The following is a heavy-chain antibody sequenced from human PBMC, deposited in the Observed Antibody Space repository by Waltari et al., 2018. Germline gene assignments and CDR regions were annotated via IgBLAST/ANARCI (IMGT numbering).Heavy chain of an antibody. J-gene: IGHJ4*02. Sequence: QVQLPELGPGLVKPSGTLSLTCSVPGANMDSPYCWTWLRQPPGKGPEWIGQVHYSGRSNYNPSRESRVTISGDTSKNQFSLTLTSATAADTAVYYCASDRGRGIYLDSWGPGIMVTVSP. CDR3: ASDRGRGIYLDS. D-gene: IGHD2-15*01. CDR1: GANMDSPYC. CDR2: VHYSGRS. V-gene: IGHV4-4*02.